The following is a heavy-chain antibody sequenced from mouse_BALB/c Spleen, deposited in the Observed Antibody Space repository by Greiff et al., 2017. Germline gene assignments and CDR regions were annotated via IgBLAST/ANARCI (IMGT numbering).Heavy chain of an antibody. D-gene: IGHD2-10*01. V-gene: IGHV7-1*02. J-gene: IGHJ2*01. CDR2: SRNKANAYTT. CDR3: ARGLLFDY. CDR1: GFTFSDFY. Sequence: EVKVVGSGGGLVQPGGSLRLSCASSGFTFSDFYMGWVRQPPGKRLEWIAASRNKANAYTTENSAYVKGRFIVSRDTSQSIRYLQMNALRAEDTAIYYCARGLLFDYWGQGTTLTVSS.